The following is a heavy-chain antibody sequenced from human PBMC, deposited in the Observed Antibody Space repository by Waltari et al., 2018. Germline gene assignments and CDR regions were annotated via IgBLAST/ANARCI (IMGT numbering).Heavy chain of an antibody. V-gene: IGHV4-39*01. CDR1: GGSISSSSYY. CDR3: ARHPAMTIMLWYFDL. CDR2: MHYSGRT. J-gene: IGHJ2*01. Sequence: QLQLQESGPGLVKPSETLSLTCTVSGGSISSSSYYWGWIRQPPGKGMVWVGSMHYSGRTYYDPSLKSRVTISVDTSKNQFSLKLSSVTAADTAVYYGARHPAMTIMLWYFDLWGRGTLVTVSS. D-gene: IGHD2-8*01.